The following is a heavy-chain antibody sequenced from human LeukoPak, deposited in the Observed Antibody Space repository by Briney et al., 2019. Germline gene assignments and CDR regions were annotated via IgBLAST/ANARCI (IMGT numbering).Heavy chain of an antibody. CDR2: LSYDGSYK. V-gene: IGHV3-30*18. Sequence: PGRSLRLSCAASGFTFSSYGMHWVRQAPGKGLEWVAVLSYDGSYKYYADSVKGRFTIPRDNSKNTLYLQMNSLRAEDTAVYYCAKERYSYAFDIWGQGTMVTVSS. D-gene: IGHD5-18*01. CDR1: GFTFSSYG. CDR3: AKERYSYAFDI. J-gene: IGHJ3*02.